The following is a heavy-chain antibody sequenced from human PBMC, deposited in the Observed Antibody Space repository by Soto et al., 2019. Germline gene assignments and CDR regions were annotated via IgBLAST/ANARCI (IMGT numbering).Heavy chain of an antibody. CDR3: ARDKGALGFYYDSSGLRPDYYYYGMDV. D-gene: IGHD3-22*01. Sequence: NPGGSLRLSCAASGFTFSSYTMNWVRQAPGRGLEWVSSIGTSSSYIYYADSVKGRFTISRDNAKNSLFLQMNSLRADDTAVYYCARDKGALGFYYDSSGLRPDYYYYGMDVWGQGTTVTVYS. V-gene: IGHV3-21*04. CDR1: GFTFSSYT. CDR2: IGTSSSYI. J-gene: IGHJ6*02.